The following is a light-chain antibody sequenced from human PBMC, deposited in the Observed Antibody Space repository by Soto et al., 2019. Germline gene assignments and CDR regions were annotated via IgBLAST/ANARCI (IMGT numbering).Light chain of an antibody. CDR1: ESVDNW. V-gene: IGKV1-5*01. Sequence: DIQMTQSPSTLSSSVGDTVTITCRASESVDNWLAWYQQKPGKAPKLLIFSDSTVIRRVASRFSGRGSGTEFTLTISRLQADDYATYCFQQGHTDWTFGQGTKVEIK. CDR3: QQGHTDWT. J-gene: IGKJ1*01. CDR2: SDS.